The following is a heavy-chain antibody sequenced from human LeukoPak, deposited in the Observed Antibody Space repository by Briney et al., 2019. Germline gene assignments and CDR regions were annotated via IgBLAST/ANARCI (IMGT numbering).Heavy chain of an antibody. CDR1: GFTFSSYW. CDR3: ARRLMFRTYYFDY. V-gene: IGHV3-7*01. CDR2: IKPGGSEK. J-gene: IGHJ4*02. D-gene: IGHD3-10*01. Sequence: GASLRLFCAASGFTFSSYWMSWVRQAPGKGLEWVANIKPGGSEKYYVASVKGRFTISSDNAKTALYLQMNSLRAEDTAVYYCARRLMFRTYYFDYWGQRTLVTVSS.